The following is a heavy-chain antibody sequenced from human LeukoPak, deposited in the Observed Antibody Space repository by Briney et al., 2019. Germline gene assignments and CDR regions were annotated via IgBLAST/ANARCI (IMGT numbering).Heavy chain of an antibody. CDR1: GYTFTVYY. CDR3: ATVYTSPSRGQSHAFDI. D-gene: IGHD2-2*01. V-gene: IGHV1-2*02. J-gene: IGHJ3*02. CDR2: MNPNSGGT. Sequence: ASVKVSCKASGYTFTVYYMHWVRQAPGQGLEWMGWMNPNSGGTNYAQKFQGRVTMTRDTSISTAYMELSRLRSDDTAVYYCATVYTSPSRGQSHAFDIWGQGTMVTVSS.